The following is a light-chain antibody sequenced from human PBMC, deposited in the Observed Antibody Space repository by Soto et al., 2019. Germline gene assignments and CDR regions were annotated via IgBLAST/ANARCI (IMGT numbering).Light chain of an antibody. J-gene: IGLJ1*01. CDR3: TSYKRGGLYV. CDR2: DVN. V-gene: IGLV2-14*03. Sequence: QSVLTQPASVSGSPGQSITVSCTGISSDVGVSISVSWYQQHPGKAPRLIIFDVNNRPSGVSPRFSGSKSGNTASLTISGLQAEDEAHYFCTSYKRGGLYVFGSGTKLTV. CDR1: SSDVGVSIS.